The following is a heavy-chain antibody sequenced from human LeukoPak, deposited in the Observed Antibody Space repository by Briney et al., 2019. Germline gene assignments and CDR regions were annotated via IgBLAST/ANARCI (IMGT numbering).Heavy chain of an antibody. CDR3: ARNGPAQMVDFDY. V-gene: IGHV1-2*02. CDR2: LHPNNGAT. Sequence: ASVKVSCKASGYTFTGSGWYLYWLRQAPGQGLECVGWLHPNNGATGYAQKFQGRVAMTTDTSISTAYMELSRLRPDDTAIYYCARNGPAQMVDFDYWGQGTLVTVSS. D-gene: IGHD3-10*01. CDR1: GYTFTGSGWY. J-gene: IGHJ4*02.